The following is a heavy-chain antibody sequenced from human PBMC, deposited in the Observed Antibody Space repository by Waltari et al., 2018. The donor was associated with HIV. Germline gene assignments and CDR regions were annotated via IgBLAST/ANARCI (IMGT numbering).Heavy chain of an antibody. D-gene: IGHD5-18*01. CDR3: ASQDTATFTSNFHY. V-gene: IGHV4-34*01. CDR1: GASFDGYF. J-gene: IGHJ4*02. CDR2: INHNENS. Sequence: QVRLYQWGAGLLRPSDTLSLTCAVYGASFDGYFWSWVRQSPGQGLEWIGEINHNENSNLNPSLKSRITMSIDTSKRHFSLKMISVTAADTAVYYCASQDTATFTSNFHYWGQGTQVTVSS.